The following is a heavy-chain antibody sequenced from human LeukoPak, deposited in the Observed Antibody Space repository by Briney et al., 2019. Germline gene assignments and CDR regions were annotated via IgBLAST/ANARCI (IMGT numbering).Heavy chain of an antibody. D-gene: IGHD6-13*01. V-gene: IGHV4-39*07. CDR1: GGSITSTSYY. CDR3: ARDYTYLAGVPLKAFDP. CDR2: IYFSGRT. J-gene: IGHJ5*02. Sequence: KSSETLSLTCSVSGGSITSTSYYWVWVRQSPGKGLEWIGSIYFSGRTFYSPSLKSRVTISIDTSKNQFSLNLTSVTAADSATYYCARDYTYLAGVPLKAFDPWGPGSLVTVSS.